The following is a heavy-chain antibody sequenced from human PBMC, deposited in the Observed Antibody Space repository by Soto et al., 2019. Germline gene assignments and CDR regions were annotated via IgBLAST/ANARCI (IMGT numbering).Heavy chain of an antibody. J-gene: IGHJ6*03. CDR3: ARGPSGPMREPRGGGYYYYMDV. CDR1: GGSFSGYY. CDR2: INHSGST. D-gene: IGHD1-26*01. Sequence: SETLSLTCAVYGGSFSGYYWSWIRQPPGKGLEWIGEINHSGSTNYNPSLKSRVTISVDTSKNQFSLKLSSVTAADTAVYYCARGPSGPMREPRGGGYYYYMDVWGKGTTVTVSS. V-gene: IGHV4-34*01.